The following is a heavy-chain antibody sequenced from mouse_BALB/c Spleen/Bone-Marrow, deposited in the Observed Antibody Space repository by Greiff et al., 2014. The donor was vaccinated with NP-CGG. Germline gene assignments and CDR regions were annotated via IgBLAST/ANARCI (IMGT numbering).Heavy chain of an antibody. CDR2: IYPGTGSI. CDR1: GYTFTSYW. CDR3: TRSEYVMDY. Sequence: LQQSGSELVRPGASVKLSCKASGYTFTSYWMHWVKQRPGQGLEWLGNIYPGTGSINYDEKFKSKATLTVDTSSSTAYMQLSSLTSEDSAVYYCTRSEYVMDYWGQGTSVTVSS. J-gene: IGHJ4*01. V-gene: IGHV1S22*01.